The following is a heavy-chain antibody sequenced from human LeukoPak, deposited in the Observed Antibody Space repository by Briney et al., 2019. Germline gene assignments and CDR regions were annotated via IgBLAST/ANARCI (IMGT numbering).Heavy chain of an antibody. Sequence: SVKVSCKASGYTFTSYGISWVRQAPGQGLEWMGGIIPIFGTANYAQKFQGRVTITADESTSTAYMELSSLRSEDTAVYYCARLTTTTHPYYFDYWGQGTLVTVSS. V-gene: IGHV1-69*13. CDR1: GYTFTSYG. CDR3: ARLTTTTHPYYFDY. J-gene: IGHJ4*02. D-gene: IGHD1-14*01. CDR2: IIPIFGTA.